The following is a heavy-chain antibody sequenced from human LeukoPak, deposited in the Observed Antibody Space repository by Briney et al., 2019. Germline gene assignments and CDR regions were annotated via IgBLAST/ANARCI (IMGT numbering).Heavy chain of an antibody. V-gene: IGHV3-48*01. CDR1: GFTFSSHS. D-gene: IGHD1-7*01. CDR3: ARKSLQGWNSDY. Sequence: GGSLRLSCAASGFTFSSHSMKWVRQAPGKGLEWVSYISSSGSNIYHADSVKGRFTISRDNAKNSLYLQMNSLRAEDTAVYYCARKSLQGWNSDYWGEGILVTVSS. J-gene: IGHJ4*02. CDR2: ISSSGSNI.